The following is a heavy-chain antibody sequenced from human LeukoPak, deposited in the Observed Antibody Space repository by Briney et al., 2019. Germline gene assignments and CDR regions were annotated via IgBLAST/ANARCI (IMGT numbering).Heavy chain of an antibody. CDR1: GYTFSSYG. V-gene: IGHV1-18*01. Sequence: ASVKVSCKASGYTFSSYGISWVRQAPGQGLEWMGWISAYNGNTNYAQKLQGRVTMTTDTSTNTAYIELRSLRSDDTAVYYCARDLPQITIFGVVISYYFDYWGQGTLVTVSS. D-gene: IGHD3-3*01. CDR2: ISAYNGNT. J-gene: IGHJ4*02. CDR3: ARDLPQITIFGVVISYYFDY.